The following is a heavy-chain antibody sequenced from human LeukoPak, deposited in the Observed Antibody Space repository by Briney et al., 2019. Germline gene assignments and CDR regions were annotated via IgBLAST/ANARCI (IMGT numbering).Heavy chain of an antibody. CDR3: ARGYGGWPAWYFDL. D-gene: IGHD4-23*01. CDR1: GGSISSYY. V-gene: IGHV4-59*01. CDR2: IYYSGST. J-gene: IGHJ2*01. Sequence: SETLSLTCTVSGGSISSYYWSCIRQPPGKGLEWIGYIYYSGSTNYNPSLKSRVTISVDTSKNQFSLKLSSVTAADTAVYYCARGYGGWPAWYFDLWGRGTLVTVSS.